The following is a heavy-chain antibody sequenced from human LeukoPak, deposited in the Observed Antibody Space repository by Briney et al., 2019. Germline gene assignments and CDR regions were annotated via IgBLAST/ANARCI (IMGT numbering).Heavy chain of an antibody. Sequence: GGSLRLSCVASGFTFSTYGMSWVRQAPGKGLEWVSVISGSGGSTYYADSVKGRFTISRDNSKNTLYLQMNSLRAEDTAVYYCAKEIYGDSTGGRFQHWGQGTLVTVSS. J-gene: IGHJ1*01. D-gene: IGHD4-17*01. CDR2: ISGSGGST. CDR3: AKEIYGDSTGGRFQH. CDR1: GFTFSTYG. V-gene: IGHV3-23*01.